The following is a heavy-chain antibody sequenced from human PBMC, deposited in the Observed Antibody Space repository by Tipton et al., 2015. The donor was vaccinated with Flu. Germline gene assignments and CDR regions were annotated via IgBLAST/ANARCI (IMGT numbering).Heavy chain of an antibody. V-gene: IGHV3-7*01. CDR3: VRPSRDGYDGDY. D-gene: IGHD5-24*01. CDR1: GFTFSDYA. Sequence: SLRLSCAASGFTFSDYAMSWVRQAPGRGLAWVANIKLDGSEKFYVDSVKGRFTISRDNAKNSLYLQMNSLRAEDTAVYYCVRPSRDGYDGDYWGQGALVTVSS. J-gene: IGHJ4*02. CDR2: IKLDGSEK.